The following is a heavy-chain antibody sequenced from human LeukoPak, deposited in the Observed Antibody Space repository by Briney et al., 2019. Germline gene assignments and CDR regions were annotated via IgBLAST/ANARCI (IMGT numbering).Heavy chain of an antibody. CDR2: ISYDGSNK. CDR1: GFTFSRYG. CDR3: AMGGSNWYFAFDI. D-gene: IGHD6-13*01. Sequence: GRSLRLSCAASGFTFSRYGMHWVRQAPGKGLEWVTAISYDGSNKYYADSVKGRFTISRDNSKNTLYLQMNSLRTEDTAVYYCAMGGSNWYFAFDIWGQGTMVTVSS. V-gene: IGHV3-30*04. J-gene: IGHJ3*02.